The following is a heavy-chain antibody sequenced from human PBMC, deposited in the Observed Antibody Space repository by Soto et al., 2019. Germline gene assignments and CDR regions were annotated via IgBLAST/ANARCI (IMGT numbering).Heavy chain of an antibody. J-gene: IGHJ3*01. CDR2: ISFSTNYI. CDR1: GLHFTNYS. D-gene: IGHD6-6*01. Sequence: EVQLVESGGGLVKPGGSLRLSCEVSGLHFTNYSMNWLRQAPGKGLEWVSSISFSTNYIYYADSVKGRFTISRDNTRNSLFLEMNSLRAEDTAVYFCATDKIAHSSSQDMRAFDVWGQGTMVTVS. V-gene: IGHV3-21*01. CDR3: ATDKIAHSSSQDMRAFDV.